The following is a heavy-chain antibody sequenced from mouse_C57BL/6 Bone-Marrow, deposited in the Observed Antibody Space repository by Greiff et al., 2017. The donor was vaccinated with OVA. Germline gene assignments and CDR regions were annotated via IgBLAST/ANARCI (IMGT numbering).Heavy chain of an antibody. CDR1: GYAFSSSW. CDR3: ARWQLRLQGYAMDY. D-gene: IGHD3-2*02. CDR2: IYPGDGDT. V-gene: IGHV1-82*01. J-gene: IGHJ4*01. Sequence: VQGVESGPELVKPGASVKISCKASGYAFSSSWMNWVKQRPGKGLEWIGRIYPGDGDTNYNGKFKGKATLTADKSSSTAYMQLSSLTSEDSAVYFCARWQLRLQGYAMDYWGQGTSVTVSS.